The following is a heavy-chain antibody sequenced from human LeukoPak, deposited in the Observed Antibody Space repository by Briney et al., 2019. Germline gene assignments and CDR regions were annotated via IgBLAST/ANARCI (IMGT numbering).Heavy chain of an antibody. V-gene: IGHV1-24*01. Sequence: ASVKVSCKVSGYTLTELSMHWVRQAPGKGLEWMGGFDPEDGETIYAQKFQGRVTMTEDTSTDTAYMELSSLRSEDTAGYYCATDRPDTAMVIMDYWGQGTLVTVSS. CDR3: ATDRPDTAMVIMDY. CDR2: FDPEDGET. D-gene: IGHD5-18*01. CDR1: GYTLTELS. J-gene: IGHJ4*02.